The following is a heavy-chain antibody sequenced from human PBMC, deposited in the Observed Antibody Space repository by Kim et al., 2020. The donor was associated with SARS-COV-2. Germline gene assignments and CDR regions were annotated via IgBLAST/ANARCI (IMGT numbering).Heavy chain of an antibody. Sequence: GESLKISCQGSGYHFSTYWITWVRQVPGKGLEWMGRIDPRDSYTSYNPSFQGHVTLSADKSISTAYLQWSSLKASDTAMYYCSRPNYDNTGNQPDAGDYWGQGTLVTVSS. CDR1: GYHFSTYW. V-gene: IGHV5-10-1*01. J-gene: IGHJ4*02. D-gene: IGHD3-22*01. CDR2: IDPRDSYT. CDR3: SRPNYDNTGNQPDAGDY.